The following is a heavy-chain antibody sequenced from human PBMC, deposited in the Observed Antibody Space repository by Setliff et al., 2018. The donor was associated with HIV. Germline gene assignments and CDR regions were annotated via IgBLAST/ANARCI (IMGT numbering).Heavy chain of an antibody. CDR3: ARKEKGGAFDI. Sequence: PSETLSLTCTVSGASINSHYWNWVRQPPAKGLEWIGYYYNGGTSYNPSLQSRVTISVDTPKNQFSLHLNSVTAADTAVYYCARKEKGGAFDIWGLGTLVTVSS. CDR1: GASINSHY. J-gene: IGHJ3*02. V-gene: IGHV4-59*11. CDR2: YYNGGT.